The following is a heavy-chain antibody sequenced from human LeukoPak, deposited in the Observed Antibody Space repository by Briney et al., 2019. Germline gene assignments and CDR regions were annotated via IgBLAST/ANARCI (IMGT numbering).Heavy chain of an antibody. Sequence: GESLRLSRAASGFTFNNYWMSWVRQAPGKGLEWVANIKQDGSETYYVESVEGRFTISRDNAKNSLYLQMNSLRAEDTAVYYCARDKIVGATKIDCWGQGALVTVSS. CDR2: IKQDGSET. CDR1: GFTFNNYW. CDR3: ARDKIVGATKIDC. J-gene: IGHJ4*02. V-gene: IGHV3-7*01. D-gene: IGHD1-26*01.